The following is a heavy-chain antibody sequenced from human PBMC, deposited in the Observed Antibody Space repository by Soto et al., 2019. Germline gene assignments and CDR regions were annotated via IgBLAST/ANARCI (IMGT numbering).Heavy chain of an antibody. D-gene: IGHD3-22*01. J-gene: IGHJ4*02. V-gene: IGHV3-23*01. CDR3: AKGHSSAYVTYFDY. Sequence: EVQVLESGGGLVQPGGSLRLSCAGSGVTFSSYAMSWVRQAPGKGLEWVSAIRGSSGTTYYADSVKGWFTISRDNSKNTVYLQMNSLRAEDTAVYYCAKGHSSAYVTYFDYWGQGTLVTVSS. CDR1: GVTFSSYA. CDR2: IRGSSGTT.